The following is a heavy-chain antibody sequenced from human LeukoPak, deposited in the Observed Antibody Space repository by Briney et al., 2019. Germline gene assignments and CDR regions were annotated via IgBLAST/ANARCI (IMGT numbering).Heavy chain of an antibody. CDR3: AKARERVVVAATYIDY. CDR1: GFTFISFG. V-gene: IGHV3-30*18. Sequence: GGSLRLSCAASGFTFISFGMHWVRQAPGKGLEWVAVISYVGRNKYYDRSVKGRFPISRDNSKNTLYLQMNSLKAEDTAVYYCAKARERVVVAATYIDYWGQGTLVTVSS. D-gene: IGHD2-15*01. CDR2: ISYVGRNK. J-gene: IGHJ4*02.